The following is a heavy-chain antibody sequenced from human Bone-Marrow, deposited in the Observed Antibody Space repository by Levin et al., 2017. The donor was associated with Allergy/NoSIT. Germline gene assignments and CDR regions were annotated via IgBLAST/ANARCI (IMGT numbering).Heavy chain of an antibody. V-gene: IGHV4-59*01. J-gene: IGHJ4*02. CDR1: GGSISSYY. Sequence: SETLSLTCTVSGGSISSYYWSWIRQPPGKGLEWIGYIYYSGSTNYNPSLKSRVTISVDTSKNQFSLKLSSVTAADTAVYYCARESGWSYSFDYWGQGTLVTVSS. CDR3: ARESGWSYSFDY. D-gene: IGHD6-19*01. CDR2: IYYSGST.